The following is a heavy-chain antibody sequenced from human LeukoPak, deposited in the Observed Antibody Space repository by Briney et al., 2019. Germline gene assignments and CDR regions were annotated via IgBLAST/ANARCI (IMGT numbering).Heavy chain of an antibody. V-gene: IGHV4-39*01. CDR2: IYYGGTP. Sequence: SETLSLTCNVSGGSISTTTNSWGWAWIRQRPTKGLEWIGSIYYGGTPYYTSSLKSRVTISVDTSKNQFSLKLASLTAADTAVYYCARRPIVGSTGFYFDPWGPGTLVTVSS. CDR3: ARRPIVGSTGFYFDP. D-gene: IGHD1-26*01. J-gene: IGHJ5*02. CDR1: GGSISTTTNS.